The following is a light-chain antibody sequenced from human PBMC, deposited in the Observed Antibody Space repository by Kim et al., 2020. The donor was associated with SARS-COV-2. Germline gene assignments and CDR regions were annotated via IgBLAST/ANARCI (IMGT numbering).Light chain of an antibody. CDR1: QSVSSN. CDR2: GAS. J-gene: IGKJ1*01. Sequence: SVSPGERAPLSGRASQSVSSNLAWYQQKPGQAPRLLIYGASIRATGIPARFSGGGSGTEFTLTIGSLQSEDFAVYYCQQYNNWRTFGQGTKVDIK. CDR3: QQYNNWRT. V-gene: IGKV3D-15*01.